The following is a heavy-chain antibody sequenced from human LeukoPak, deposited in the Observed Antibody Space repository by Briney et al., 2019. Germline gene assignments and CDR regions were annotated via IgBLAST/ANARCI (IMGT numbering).Heavy chain of an antibody. CDR3: TKAPSGSYYPGYFDF. D-gene: IGHD1-26*01. J-gene: IGHJ4*02. CDR2: ISYDGSNK. Sequence: GGSLRLSCAASGFTFSSYGMHWVRQAPGKGLEWVAVISYDGSNKYYADSVKGRFTISRDNSKNTLYLQMNSLRAEDTAVYYCTKAPSGSYYPGYFDFWGQGTLVTVSS. V-gene: IGHV3-30*18. CDR1: GFTFSSYG.